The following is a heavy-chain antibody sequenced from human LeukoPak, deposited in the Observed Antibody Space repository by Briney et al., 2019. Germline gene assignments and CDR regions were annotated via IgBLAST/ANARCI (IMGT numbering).Heavy chain of an antibody. V-gene: IGHV3-23*01. CDR2: FSGSSGNT. D-gene: IGHD4-23*01. Sequence: WIRQPPGKGLEWVSTFSGSSGNTYYADSVKGRFTISRDNSKNTLYLQMNSLRAEDTAVYYCARRITVGTRYFDYWGQGTLVTVSS. J-gene: IGHJ4*02. CDR3: ARRITVGTRYFDY.